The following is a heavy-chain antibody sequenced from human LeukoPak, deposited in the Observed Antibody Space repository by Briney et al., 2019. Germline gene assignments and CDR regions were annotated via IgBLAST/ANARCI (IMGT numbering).Heavy chain of an antibody. Sequence: PGGSLRLSCAASGFTVSSKYMSWVRQAPGKGLEWVSVLYSGGTTYYADSVKGRFTISRDNSRTTLYLQMNSLRAEDTAVYYCAREDASGFDVWGQGTMVTVSS. CDR3: AREDASGFDV. D-gene: IGHD1-26*01. CDR1: GFTVSSKY. CDR2: LYSGGTT. J-gene: IGHJ3*01. V-gene: IGHV3-53*01.